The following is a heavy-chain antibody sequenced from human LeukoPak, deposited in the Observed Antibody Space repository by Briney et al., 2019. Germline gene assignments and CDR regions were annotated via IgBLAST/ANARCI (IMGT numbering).Heavy chain of an antibody. V-gene: IGHV4-34*01. D-gene: IGHD1-26*01. CDR3: ARQGRGVGAIDY. J-gene: IGHJ4*02. CDR2: INHSGST. CDR1: GGSFSGYY. Sequence: PSETLSLTCAVYGGSFSGYYWSWIRQPPGKGLEWIGEINHSGSTNYNPSLKSRVTISVDTSKNQFSLKLSSVTAADTAVYYCARQGRGVGAIDYWGQGTLVTVSS.